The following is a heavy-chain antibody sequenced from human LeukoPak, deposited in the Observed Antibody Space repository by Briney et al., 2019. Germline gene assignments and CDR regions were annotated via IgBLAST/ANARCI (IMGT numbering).Heavy chain of an antibody. CDR2: ISSSGSTI. D-gene: IGHD2-2*01. Sequence: PGGSLRLSCAASGFTFSDYYMSWIRQAPGKGLEGVSYISSSGSTIYYADSVKGRFTISRDNAKNSLYLQMNSLRAEDTAVYYCAREGGSRCSSTSCFNFDYWGQGTLVTVSS. CDR3: AREGGSRCSSTSCFNFDY. J-gene: IGHJ4*02. V-gene: IGHV3-11*01. CDR1: GFTFSDYY.